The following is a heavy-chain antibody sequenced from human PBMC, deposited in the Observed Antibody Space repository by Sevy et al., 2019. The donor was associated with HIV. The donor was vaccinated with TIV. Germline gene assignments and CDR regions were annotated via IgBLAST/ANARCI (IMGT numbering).Heavy chain of an antibody. CDR3: AKDRIGDWFFDS. CDR1: GFTFTDYV. V-gene: IGHV3-23*01. J-gene: IGHJ4*02. Sequence: GGSLRLSCTASGFTFTDYVMNWVRQAPGRGLEWVSSIGGSGGSTYYADSVKGRFTISSDNSKNTLYLQMNSLGAEDTVVYYCAKDRIGDWFFDSWGQGTLVTVSS. D-gene: IGHD3-9*01. CDR2: IGGSGGST.